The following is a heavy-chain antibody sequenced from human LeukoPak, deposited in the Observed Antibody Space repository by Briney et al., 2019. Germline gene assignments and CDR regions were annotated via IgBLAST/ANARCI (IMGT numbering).Heavy chain of an antibody. J-gene: IGHJ4*02. V-gene: IGHV3-74*03. CDR1: GFTFSPFG. Sequence: PGGSLRLSCSAFGFTFSPFGMHWVRQAPGKGLLWVSRINGDGTSTKYADSVKGRFTISRDNARHTLYLQMNSLRAEDTAVYYCARASTTVPNLLDYWGQGTLVTVSS. D-gene: IGHD4-17*01. CDR3: ARASTTVPNLLDY. CDR2: INGDGTST.